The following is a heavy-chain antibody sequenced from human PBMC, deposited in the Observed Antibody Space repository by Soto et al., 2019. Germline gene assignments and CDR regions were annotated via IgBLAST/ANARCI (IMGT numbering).Heavy chain of an antibody. CDR1: GFTVSNNH. D-gene: IGHD3-16*01. V-gene: IGHV3-53*01. Sequence: VQLVESGGGLIQPGGSLRLSCAASGFTVSNNHMTWVRQAAGKGLELVSFVHGGGSTSYADSGKGRFTISRDNYKNTLYLQMDSLSAEATAIYYCAGRLTTAASLDYWGRGTLVTVSS. J-gene: IGHJ4*02. CDR2: VHGGGST. CDR3: AGRLTTAASLDY.